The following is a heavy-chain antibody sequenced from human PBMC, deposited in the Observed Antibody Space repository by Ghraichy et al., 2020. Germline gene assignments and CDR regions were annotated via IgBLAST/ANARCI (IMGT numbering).Heavy chain of an antibody. D-gene: IGHD3-10*01. CDR1: TYSISSGYY. CDR3: ARFERVTLVRGVIPLLGYFDF. J-gene: IGHJ4*02. V-gene: IGHV4-38-2*01. Sequence: SQTLSLTCAVSTYSISSGYYWGWIRQPPGKGLEWIANIYHSGNTYYNPSLKSRVTISVDTSKNQFSLKLTSVTAGDTAMYYWARFERVTLVRGVIPLLGYFDFWGQGTLVTVSS. CDR2: IYHSGNT.